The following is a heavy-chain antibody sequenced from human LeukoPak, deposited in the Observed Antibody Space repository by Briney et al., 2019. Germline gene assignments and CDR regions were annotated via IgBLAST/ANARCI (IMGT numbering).Heavy chain of an antibody. CDR2: MNPNSGNT. J-gene: IGHJ6*03. CDR3: AATCYYRGVIMMHYYYYMDV. V-gene: IGHV1-8*01. CDR1: GYTFTSYD. D-gene: IGHD3-10*01. Sequence: GASVKVSCKASGYTFTSYDINWVRQATGQGHEWMGWMNPNSGNTGYAQKFQGRVTMTRNTSISTAYMELSSLRAEATAADYCAATCYYRGVIMMHYYYYMDVWGKGTTVTISS.